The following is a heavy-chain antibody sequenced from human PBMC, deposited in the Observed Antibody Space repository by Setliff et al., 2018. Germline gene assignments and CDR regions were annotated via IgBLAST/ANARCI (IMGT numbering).Heavy chain of an antibody. CDR2: MHQSGRT. J-gene: IGHJ6*03. V-gene: IGHV4-34*01. CDR1: DGAFSTYY. D-gene: IGHD4-4*01. Sequence: PSETLSLTCDVYDGAFSTYYWTWIRQPPGKGLEWIEEMHQSGRTKFNPSLKSRVTMSVDPSKNHFSLKVTSVTVADTAVHYCAREGPESDSSGYMDVWGQGTTVTVSS. CDR3: AREGPESDSSGYMDV.